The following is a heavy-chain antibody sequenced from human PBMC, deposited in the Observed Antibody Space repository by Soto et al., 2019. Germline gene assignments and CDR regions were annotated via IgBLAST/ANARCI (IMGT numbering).Heavy chain of an antibody. CDR2: ISGSDGRK. CDR3: AKGYGSGLNWFDR. D-gene: IGHD3-10*01. Sequence: SLRLSCAASGFIFSSYAMSWVRQGPGKGLEWVSGISGSDGRKYNADSVKGRFTISRDNSKNTFYLQMNSLRAEDTALYYCAKGYGSGLNWFDRWGQGTLVTVSS. V-gene: IGHV3-23*01. J-gene: IGHJ5*02. CDR1: GFIFSSYA.